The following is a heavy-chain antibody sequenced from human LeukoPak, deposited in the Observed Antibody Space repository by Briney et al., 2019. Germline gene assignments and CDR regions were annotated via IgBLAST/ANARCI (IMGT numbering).Heavy chain of an antibody. CDR1: GFTFSSYS. J-gene: IGHJ4*02. Sequence: GGSLRLSCAASGFTFSSYSMNWVRQAPGKGLEWVSSISSSSSYIYYADSVKGRFTISRDNAKNSLYLQMNSLRAEDTAVYYCERGRNSLLIVVALDYWGQGTLVTVSS. CDR3: ERGRNSLLIVVALDY. CDR2: ISSSSSYI. D-gene: IGHD3-22*01. V-gene: IGHV3-21*01.